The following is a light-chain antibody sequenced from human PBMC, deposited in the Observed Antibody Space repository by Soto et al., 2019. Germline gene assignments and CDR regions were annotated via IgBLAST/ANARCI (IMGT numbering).Light chain of an antibody. V-gene: IGKV3-15*01. CDR2: GAS. J-gene: IGKJ1*01. CDR3: QQYNNWWT. Sequence: ILMTQSPATLSVSPGEGATLSCRASQSVNSNLAWYQQKPGQAPRLLIYGASIRATGIPARFSGSGSGTDFTLTISSLQSEDFAVYYCQQYNNWWTFGQGTKVEIK. CDR1: QSVNSN.